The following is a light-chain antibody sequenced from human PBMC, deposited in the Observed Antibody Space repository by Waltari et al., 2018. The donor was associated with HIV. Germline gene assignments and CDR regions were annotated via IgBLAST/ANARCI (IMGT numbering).Light chain of an antibody. CDR1: SSDVGSHNL. V-gene: IGLV2-23*02. CDR2: EVI. CDR3: CSFADTNTWV. Sequence: QSALTQPASVSGSPGQSITISCTATSSDVGSHNLVSWYQHHPGRAPKLIIYEVIKRPSGVSHRFSGSKSGNTASLTISGLQAEDEADYYCCSFADTNTWVVGGGTKLTVL. J-gene: IGLJ3*02.